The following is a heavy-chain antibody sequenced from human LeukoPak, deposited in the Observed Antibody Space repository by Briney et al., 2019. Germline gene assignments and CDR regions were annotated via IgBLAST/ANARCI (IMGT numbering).Heavy chain of an antibody. CDR2: INTQGTYT. V-gene: IGHV3-74*01. J-gene: IGHJ4*02. Sequence: GGSLRLSCAVSGITFSSYWMHWVRHDPGRGLLWVSRINTQGTYTNYADSVRGRFTISRDNAKNTLYLQMSSLRADDTAVYYCVIDLGDYNDFWGQGTLVTVSS. CDR1: GITFSSYW. D-gene: IGHD2-15*01. CDR3: VIDLGDYNDF.